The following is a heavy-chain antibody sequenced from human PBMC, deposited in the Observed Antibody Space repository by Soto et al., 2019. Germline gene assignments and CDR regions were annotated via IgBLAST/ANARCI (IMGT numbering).Heavy chain of an antibody. CDR3: ARDVVRLERAFDI. CDR1: GDSVSSNSAA. D-gene: IGHD1-1*01. CDR2: TFYGSAWYN. V-gene: IGHV6-1*01. J-gene: IGHJ3*02. Sequence: SETLSLTCVIPGDSVSSNSAAWNWIRQSPSRGLEWLGRTFYGSAWYNDYAVSVKSRITINPDTSKNQFSLQLNSVTPEDTAVYYCARDVVRLERAFDIWGQGTMVTVSS.